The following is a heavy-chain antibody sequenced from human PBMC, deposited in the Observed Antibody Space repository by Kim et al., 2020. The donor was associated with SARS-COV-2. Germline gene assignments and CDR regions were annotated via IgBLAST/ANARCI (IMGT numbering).Heavy chain of an antibody. J-gene: IGHJ4*02. D-gene: IGHD1-1*01. CDR1: GYSLAKFS. V-gene: IGHV1-24*01. Sequence: ASVKVSCKVSGYSLAKFSMHWVRQAPGKGLEWMGGFDPDEGEAIYAQNFQGRVTLTEDRSTDTAYMELSSLRSEDTAMYYCTTIPSRWNDPTRYYFDSWGQGTLVTVSS. CDR2: FDPDEGEA. CDR3: TTIPSRWNDPTRYYFDS.